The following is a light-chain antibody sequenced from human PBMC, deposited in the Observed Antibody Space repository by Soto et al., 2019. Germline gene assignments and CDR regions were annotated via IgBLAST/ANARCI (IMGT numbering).Light chain of an antibody. J-gene: IGKJ1*01. CDR2: DAS. CDR3: QQYNSYSPRT. V-gene: IGKV1-5*01. CDR1: QSISSW. Sequence: DIVLTQSPGTLSLSPGERATLSCRASQSISSWLAWYQQKPGKAPKLLIYDASSLESGVPSRFSGSGSGTEFTLTISSLQPDDFATYYCQQYNSYSPRTFGQGTKVDIK.